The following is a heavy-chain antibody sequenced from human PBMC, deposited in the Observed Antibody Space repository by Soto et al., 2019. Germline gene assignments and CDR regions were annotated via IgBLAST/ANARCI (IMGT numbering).Heavy chain of an antibody. CDR1: GYTLTELS. CDR2: FDPEDGET. CDR3: ATMVSGSYYTIEYFDY. V-gene: IGHV1-24*01. Sequence: ASVKVSCKVSGYTLTELSMHWVRQAPGKGLEWMGGFDPEDGETIYAQKFQGRVTMTEDTSTDTAYMELSSLRSEDTAVYYCATMVSGSYYTIEYFDYWGQGTLVTVSS. J-gene: IGHJ4*02. D-gene: IGHD3-10*01.